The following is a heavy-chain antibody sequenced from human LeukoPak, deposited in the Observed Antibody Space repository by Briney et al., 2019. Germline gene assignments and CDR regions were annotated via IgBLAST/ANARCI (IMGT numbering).Heavy chain of an antibody. CDR2: IYYSGST. Sequence: SETLSLTCTVSGGSISTYYWSWIRQPPGKGLEWIGYIYYSGSTNYNPSLKSRVTISVDTSKNQFSLKLSSVTAADTAVYYCARDGYSGSDALWGQGTLVTVSS. CDR1: GGSISTYY. CDR3: ARDGYSGSDAL. J-gene: IGHJ4*02. D-gene: IGHD5-12*01. V-gene: IGHV4-59*01.